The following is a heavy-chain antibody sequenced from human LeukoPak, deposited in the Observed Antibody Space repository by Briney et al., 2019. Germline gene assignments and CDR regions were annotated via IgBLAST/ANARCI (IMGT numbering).Heavy chain of an antibody. CDR2: IYYSGST. J-gene: IGHJ4*02. Sequence: SETLSLTCTVSGGSISSYYWSWIRQPPGKGLEWIGYIYYSGSTNYNPSLKSRVTISVDTSKNQFSLKLSSVTAADTAVYYCARLGDYLNYWGQGTLVTVSS. V-gene: IGHV4-59*08. D-gene: IGHD3-16*01. CDR1: GGSISSYY. CDR3: ARLGDYLNY.